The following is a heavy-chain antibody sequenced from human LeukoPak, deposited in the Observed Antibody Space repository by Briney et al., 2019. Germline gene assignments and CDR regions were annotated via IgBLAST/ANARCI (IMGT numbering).Heavy chain of an antibody. CDR3: ARDHHYYDSSPIY. V-gene: IGHV3-21*01. J-gene: IGHJ4*02. CDR2: ISSSSSYI. D-gene: IGHD3-22*01. CDR1: GFTFTSYS. Sequence: PGGSLRLSCAASGFTFTSYSMNWVRQAPGKGLEWVSSISSSSSYIYYADSVKGRFTISRDNAKNSVYLQMNSLRAEDTAVYYCARDHHYYDSSPIYWGQGTLVTVSS.